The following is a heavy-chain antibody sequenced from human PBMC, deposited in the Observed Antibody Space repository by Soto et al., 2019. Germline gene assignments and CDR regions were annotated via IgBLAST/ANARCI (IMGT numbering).Heavy chain of an antibody. Sequence: ASVKVSCKASGYTFTSYYMHWVRQAPGQGLEWMGIINPSGGSTSYAQKFQGRVTMTRDTSTSTVYMELSSLRSEDTAVYYCATPIIAVAGTDYWGKGTLVTVSS. CDR2: INPSGGST. D-gene: IGHD6-19*01. J-gene: IGHJ4*02. CDR3: ATPIIAVAGTDY. CDR1: GYTFTSYY. V-gene: IGHV1-46*01.